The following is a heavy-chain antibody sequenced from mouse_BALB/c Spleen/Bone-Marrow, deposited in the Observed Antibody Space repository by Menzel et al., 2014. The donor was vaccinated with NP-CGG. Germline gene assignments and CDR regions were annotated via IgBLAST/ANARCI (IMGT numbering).Heavy chain of an antibody. V-gene: IGHV1-9*01. D-gene: IGHD2-3*01. Sequence: QVHVKQSGAELMKPGASVKISCKATGYTFSNYWIEWIKQRPGHGLEWIGEILPGSGSSNYNEKLKGKATLTADSSSNTAYMQLSSLTSEDSAVYYCARTADGYYYAMDYWGQGTSVTVSS. CDR3: ARTADGYYYAMDY. CDR1: GYTFSNYW. CDR2: ILPGSGSS. J-gene: IGHJ4*01.